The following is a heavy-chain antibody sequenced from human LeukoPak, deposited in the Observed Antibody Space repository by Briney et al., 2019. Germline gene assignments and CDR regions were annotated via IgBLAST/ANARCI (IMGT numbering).Heavy chain of an antibody. Sequence: PGGSLRLSCAASGFTFSSYEMNWVRQAPGKGLEWVSYISISGSTIYYADSVKGRFTISRDNAKNSLYLQMNSLRAEDTAVYYRARGWELLGGHYFDYWGPGNLVTVSS. D-gene: IGHD1-26*01. CDR2: ISISGSTI. J-gene: IGHJ4*02. V-gene: IGHV3-48*03. CDR1: GFTFSSYE. CDR3: ARGWELLGGHYFDY.